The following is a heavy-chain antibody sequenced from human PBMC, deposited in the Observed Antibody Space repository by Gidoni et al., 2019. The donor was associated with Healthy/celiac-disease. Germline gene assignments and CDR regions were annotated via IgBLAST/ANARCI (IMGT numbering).Heavy chain of an antibody. CDR2: IIPILGTA. V-gene: IGHV1-69*01. J-gene: IGHJ4*02. Sequence: QVQLVQSGAAVKKPGSSVQVSCKASGGTFSSYAPSWARQAPGQGLEWMGGIIPILGTANYARRFQDGVTITADESTSTACMELSNLGSEDTAVYYCARATLYDSSGYYQNFDYWGQGTLVTVSS. CDR1: GGTFSSYA. D-gene: IGHD3-22*01. CDR3: ARATLYDSSGYYQNFDY.